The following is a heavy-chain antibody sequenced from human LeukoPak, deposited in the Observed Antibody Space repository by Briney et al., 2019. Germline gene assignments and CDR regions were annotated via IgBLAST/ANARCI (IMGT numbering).Heavy chain of an antibody. D-gene: IGHD3-10*01. CDR1: GFTFSTYW. CDR3: ASSTRGVFDY. Sequence: GGSLRLSCAASGFTFSTYWMHWVRQAPGKGLVWVSRINSDESSTMYADSVKGRFTISRDNAKNTLYLQMNSLRAEDTAVYFCASSTRGVFDYWGQGILVTVSS. J-gene: IGHJ4*02. V-gene: IGHV3-74*03. CDR2: INSDESST.